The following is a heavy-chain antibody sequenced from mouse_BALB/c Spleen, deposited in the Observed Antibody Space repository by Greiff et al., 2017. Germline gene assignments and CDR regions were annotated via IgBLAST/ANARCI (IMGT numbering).Heavy chain of an antibody. J-gene: IGHJ4*01. CDR1: GFTFTDYY. CDR3: ARDRRLQVYYYAMDY. V-gene: IGHV7-3*02. Sequence: EVQLMESGGGLVQPGGSLRLSCATSGFTFTDYYMSWVRQPPGKALEWLGFIRNTANGYTTEYSASVKGRFTISRDNSQSILYLQMNTLRAEDSATYYCARDRRLQVYYYAMDYWGQGTSVTVSS. D-gene: IGHD1-2*01. CDR2: IRNTANGYTT.